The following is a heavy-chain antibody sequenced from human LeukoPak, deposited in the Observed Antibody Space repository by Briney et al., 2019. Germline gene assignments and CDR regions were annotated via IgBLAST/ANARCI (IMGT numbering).Heavy chain of an antibody. Sequence: SETLSLTCTVSGDSISSSYWGWIRQPAGKGLEWIGRVHTSGSTYYSPSLKSRVTMSVDTSTNQFSLKLSSVTAADTAMYYCARVRLGRGLDYWGQGTLVTVSS. V-gene: IGHV4-4*07. J-gene: IGHJ4*02. CDR3: ARVRLGRGLDY. D-gene: IGHD6-19*01. CDR1: GDSISSSY. CDR2: VHTSGST.